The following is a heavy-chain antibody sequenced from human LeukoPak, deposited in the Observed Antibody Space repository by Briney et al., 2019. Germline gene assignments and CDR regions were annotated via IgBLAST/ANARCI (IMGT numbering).Heavy chain of an antibody. Sequence: SVTPSLTCTVSGGSVSSGSYYWSWIRQPPGKGLEWIGYIYYSGSTNYNPSLKSRVTISVDTSKNQFSLKLSSVTAADTAVYYCARGGGSGWLDAFDIWGQGTMVTVSS. V-gene: IGHV4-61*01. CDR3: ARGGGSGWLDAFDI. CDR1: GGSVSSGSYY. J-gene: IGHJ3*02. CDR2: IYYSGST. D-gene: IGHD6-19*01.